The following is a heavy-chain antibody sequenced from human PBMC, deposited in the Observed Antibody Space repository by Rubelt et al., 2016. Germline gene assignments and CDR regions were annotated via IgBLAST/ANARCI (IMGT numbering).Heavy chain of an antibody. CDR1: GGSISSYY. Sequence: QVQLQESGPGLVKPSETLSLTCTVSGGSISSYYWSWIRQPPGKGLEWFGYIYYSGSTNYNPSLKGRVTISVDTSKNQFSRKLSSVTAADTAVYYCASRGIVGARGVGAAFDIWGQGTMVTVSS. CDR3: ASRGIVGARGVGAAFDI. J-gene: IGHJ3*02. V-gene: IGHV4-59*01. CDR2: IYYSGST. D-gene: IGHD1-26*01.